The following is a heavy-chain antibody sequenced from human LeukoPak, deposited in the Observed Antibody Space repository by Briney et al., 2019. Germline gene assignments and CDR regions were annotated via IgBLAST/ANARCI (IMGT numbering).Heavy chain of an antibody. J-gene: IGHJ4*02. CDR3: ARLAMTWIQLWYRIAAAENTGY. CDR2: IKQDGSEK. V-gene: IGHV3-7*01. CDR1: GFTFSSYW. Sequence: GGSLRLSCAASGFTFSSYWMSWVRQAPGKGLEWVANIKQDGSEKYYVDSVKGRFTISRDNAKNSLYLQMNSLRAEDTAVYYCARLAMTWIQLWYRIAAAENTGYWGQGTLVTVSS. D-gene: IGHD5-18*01.